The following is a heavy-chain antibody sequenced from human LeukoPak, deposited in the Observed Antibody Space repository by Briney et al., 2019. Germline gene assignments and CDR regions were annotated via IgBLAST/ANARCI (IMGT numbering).Heavy chain of an antibody. D-gene: IGHD3-22*01. V-gene: IGHV1-69*06. CDR3: ARPMTDYCDRSGYCGLYGL. Sequence: SVKVSCKASGGTFSSYAISWVRQAPGQALEWMGGIIPTSDSRHSAQRFQGRVTITADKSTSTVNMELGNLTSEDTAVYYCARPMTDYCDRSGYCGLYGLWGQGTLVTVSS. CDR1: GGTFSSYA. CDR2: IIPTSDSR. J-gene: IGHJ4*02.